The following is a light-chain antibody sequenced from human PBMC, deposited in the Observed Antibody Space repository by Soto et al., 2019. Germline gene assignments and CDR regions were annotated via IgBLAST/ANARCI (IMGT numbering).Light chain of an antibody. J-gene: IGLJ1*01. V-gene: IGLV2-14*01. CDR2: DVS. Sequence: QSALTQPASVSGSPGQSITISCTGTSSDVGGYNYVSWYQQHPGKAPKLMIYDVSNRPSGVSNRFSGSKSGNTASLTISGLLAEDEADYYCSTYTSSSKVFGTGTKVTVL. CDR1: SSDVGGYNY. CDR3: STYTSSSKV.